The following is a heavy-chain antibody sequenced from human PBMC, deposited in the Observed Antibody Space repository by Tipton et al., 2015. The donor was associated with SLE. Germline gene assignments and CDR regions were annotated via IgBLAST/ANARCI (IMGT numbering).Heavy chain of an antibody. CDR3: ARDRHYYDSSGMDV. J-gene: IGHJ6*04. V-gene: IGHV3-21*01. CDR2: LSAGSNYR. CDR1: GLTVSSSY. D-gene: IGHD3-22*01. Sequence: SLRLSCAASGLTVSSSYINWFRQVPGKGLEWVSSLSAGSNYRFHADSVRGRFAISRDNAKNSLYLQMNSLGAEDTAVYYCARDRHYYDSSGMDVWGKGTTVTVSS.